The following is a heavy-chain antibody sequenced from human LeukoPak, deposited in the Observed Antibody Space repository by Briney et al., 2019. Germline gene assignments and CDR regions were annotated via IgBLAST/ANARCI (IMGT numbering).Heavy chain of an antibody. V-gene: IGHV4-34*01. CDR1: GGSLTGHY. D-gene: IGHD3-10*01. CDR2: INHRGST. CDR3: ARHPELYFFDY. J-gene: IGHJ4*02. Sequence: SETLSLTCAVYGGSLTGHYWSWVRQPPGKGLEWIAEINHRGSTNHNPSLKSRVTISLDTSKNQFSLKLTSVTAADTAVYYCARHPELYFFDYWGQGTLVTVSS.